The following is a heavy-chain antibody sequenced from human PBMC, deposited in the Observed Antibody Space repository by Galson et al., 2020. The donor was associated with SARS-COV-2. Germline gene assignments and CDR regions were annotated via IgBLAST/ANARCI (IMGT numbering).Heavy chain of an antibody. J-gene: IGHJ5*02. V-gene: IGHV1-24*01. CDR3: ATGPMTTVTTGWFDP. Sequence: ASVKVSCKVSGYTLTELSMHWVRQAPGKGLEWMGGFDPEDGETIYAQKFQGRVTMTEDTSTDTAYMKLSSLRSEDTAVYYCATGPMTTVTTGWFDPWGQGTLVTVSS. CDR2: FDPEDGET. D-gene: IGHD4-17*01. CDR1: GYTLTELS.